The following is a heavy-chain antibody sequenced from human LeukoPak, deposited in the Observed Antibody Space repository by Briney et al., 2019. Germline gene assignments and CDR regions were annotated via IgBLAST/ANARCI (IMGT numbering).Heavy chain of an antibody. CDR2: IIPIFGTA. J-gene: IGHJ4*02. CDR3: AGKRSGYSYGHGYYFDY. V-gene: IGHV1-69*05. Sequence: GASVKVSCKASGGTFSSYAISWVRQAPGQGLEWMGGIIPIFGTANYAQKFQGRVTITTDESTSTAYMGRSSLRSADTAGYYSAGKRSGYSYGHGYYFDYWGQGNLVTVSS. D-gene: IGHD5-18*01. CDR1: GGTFSSYA.